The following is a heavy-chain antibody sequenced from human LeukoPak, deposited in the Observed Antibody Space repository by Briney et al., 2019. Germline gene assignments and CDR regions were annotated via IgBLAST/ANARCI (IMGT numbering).Heavy chain of an antibody. Sequence: VKVSCKVSGYTFTDYYMHWVQQAPGKGLDWMGLVDPKDGETIYAQKFQGRVTITTDESTSTAYMELSSLRSEDTAVYYCARVIFDYYDSSGYLFDYWGQGTLVTVSS. CDR3: ARVIFDYYDSSGYLFDY. D-gene: IGHD3-22*01. CDR2: VDPKDGET. CDR1: GYTFTDYY. J-gene: IGHJ4*02. V-gene: IGHV1-69-2*01.